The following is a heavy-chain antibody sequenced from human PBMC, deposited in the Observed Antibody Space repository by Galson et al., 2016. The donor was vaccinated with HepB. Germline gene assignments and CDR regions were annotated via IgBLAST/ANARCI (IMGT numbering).Heavy chain of an antibody. CDR1: GFTFSSYW. V-gene: IGHV3-74*03. D-gene: IGHD4-17*01. CDR3: ARGEYDYGDYGRGGGVDV. Sequence: SLRLSCAASGFTFSSYWMEWVRQAPGKGLVWVSRINNPGRTTTYAASVKGRFSISRDNAKNTLYLQMNRLRSEDTAVYYCARGEYDYGDYGRGGGVDVWGQGTTVTVFS. CDR2: INNPGRTT. J-gene: IGHJ6*02.